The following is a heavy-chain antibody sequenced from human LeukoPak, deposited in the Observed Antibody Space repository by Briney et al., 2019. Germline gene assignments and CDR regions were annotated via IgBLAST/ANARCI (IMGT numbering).Heavy chain of an antibody. CDR2: VYSSGST. V-gene: IGHV4-61*02. D-gene: IGHD2-21*01. Sequence: SETLSLTCTVSGGSVTSGSFNWSWIRQPAGKGLEWIGRVYSSGSTNYNPSLESRVTISVGTSKNQFSLKLKSVTAADTAVYYCARDSMRGILWTMDVWGQGTTVTVSS. J-gene: IGHJ6*02. CDR1: GGSVTSGSFN. CDR3: ARDSMRGILWTMDV.